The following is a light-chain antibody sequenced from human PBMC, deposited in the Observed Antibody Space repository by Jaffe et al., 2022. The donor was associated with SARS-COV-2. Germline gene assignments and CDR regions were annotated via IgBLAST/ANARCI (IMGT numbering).Light chain of an antibody. CDR3: QYYDHSPYT. J-gene: IGKJ2*01. CDR2: GVS. Sequence: EIVLTQSPATLSLSPGERATLSCRASQSVSSAYLAWYQQKPGQAPRLLISGVSTRATGVPDRFSGSGSGTDFTLAITRLEPEDFAVYYCQYYDHSPYTFGQGTNLEIK. CDR1: QSVSSAY. V-gene: IGKV3-20*01.